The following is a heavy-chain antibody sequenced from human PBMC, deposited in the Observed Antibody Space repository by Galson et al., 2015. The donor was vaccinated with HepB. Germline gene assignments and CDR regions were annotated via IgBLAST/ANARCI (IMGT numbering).Heavy chain of an antibody. J-gene: IGHJ4*02. Sequence: SVKVSCKASGGTFSNYAISWVRQAPGQGLEWMGGIIPILDTPNYAQKFQGRVTITADESTSTASMELISLTSEDTAVYYCVRGKRSVAGISDYWGQGTLVTVSS. CDR1: GGTFSNYA. CDR3: VRGKRSVAGISDY. CDR2: IIPILDTP. D-gene: IGHD6-19*01. V-gene: IGHV1-69*13.